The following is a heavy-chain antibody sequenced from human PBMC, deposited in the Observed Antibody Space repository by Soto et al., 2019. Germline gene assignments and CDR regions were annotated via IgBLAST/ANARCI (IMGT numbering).Heavy chain of an antibody. V-gene: IGHV4-59*01. CDR3: ARDPHYYDYSTYYEYCFDP. CDR1: AGTTRRCY. Sequence: YTVSAGTTRRCYKIWFRHPPGKGLEWVGYINYGGSTNSNPSLKSRVTISVDTYKNQFSLKLSSVTAADTAVYYCARDPHYYDYSTYYEYCFDPWGQGTLVAVS. CDR2: INYGGST. J-gene: IGHJ5*02. D-gene: IGHD3-22*01.